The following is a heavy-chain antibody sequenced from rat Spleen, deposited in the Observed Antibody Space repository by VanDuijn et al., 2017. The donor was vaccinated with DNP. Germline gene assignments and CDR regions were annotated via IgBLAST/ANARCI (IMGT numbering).Heavy chain of an antibody. CDR2: INYSGGT. J-gene: IGHJ2*01. V-gene: IGHV3-1*01. CDR3: ARWSDYFDY. Sequence: EVQLQESGPGLVKPSQSLSLTCSVTGYSITSSYRWNWIRKFPGNKMEWVGHINYSGGTSYNPSLQSRISITRDTSKNQFFLHLNSVTTEDTATYYCARWSDYFDYWGQGVMVTVSS. CDR1: GYSITSSY.